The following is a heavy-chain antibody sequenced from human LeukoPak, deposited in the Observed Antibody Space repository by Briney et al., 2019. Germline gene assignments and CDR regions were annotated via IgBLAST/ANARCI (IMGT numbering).Heavy chain of an antibody. J-gene: IGHJ3*02. CDR2: IYPGDSDT. V-gene: IGHV5-51*01. Sequence: GESLKISCKGSGYSFTNYWIGWVRKLPGKGLGWMGIIYPGDSDTRYSTSFQGQVTISADKSFSTAYLQWSSLKASYTAMYYCARPNSDFYSSSWYYAFDIWGQGAMVTVSS. CDR1: GYSFTNYW. D-gene: IGHD6-13*01. CDR3: ARPNSDFYSSSWYYAFDI.